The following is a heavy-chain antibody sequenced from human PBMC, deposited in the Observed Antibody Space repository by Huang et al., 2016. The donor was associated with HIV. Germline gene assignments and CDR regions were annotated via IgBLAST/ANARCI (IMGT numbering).Heavy chain of an antibody. CDR1: GYDFGSYG. CDR2: IGSDSRDT. Sequence: QVQLVQSGGEVMQPGASVRVSCKASGYDFGSYGMSWVRQAPGQGLEWRGWIGSDSRDTSPAQKFRGRVTMTTDTSTTTTYLELRGLTSDDTAMYYCARDPYYSNRWKRNDASFLWGQGTMITVSS. V-gene: IGHV1-18*01. J-gene: IGHJ3*01. D-gene: IGHD4-4*01. CDR3: ARDPYYSNRWKRNDASFL.